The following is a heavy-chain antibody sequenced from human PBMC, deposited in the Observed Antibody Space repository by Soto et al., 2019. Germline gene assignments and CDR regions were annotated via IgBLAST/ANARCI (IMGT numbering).Heavy chain of an antibody. CDR1: GSTFTRYS. V-gene: IGHV3-21*06. CDR3: ARESEDLTSNFDY. CDR2: ISSTTNYI. Sequence: GCLVPACSASGSTFTRYSMNWVRQAPGKGLEWVSSISSTTNYIYYGDSMKGRFTISRDNAKNSLYLEMNSLRAEDTAVYYCARESEDLTSNFDYWGQGTLVTVYS. J-gene: IGHJ4*02.